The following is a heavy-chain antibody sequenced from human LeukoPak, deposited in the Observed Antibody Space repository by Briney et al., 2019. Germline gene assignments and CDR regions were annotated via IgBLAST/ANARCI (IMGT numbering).Heavy chain of an antibody. Sequence: PGGSLRLSCAASGFTFSGFWMSWVRQAPGKGLEWVANIKEDGSEKYYVDSVKGRFTISRDNAKNSLYLQMNSLRAEDTALYYCAKDISGGNSWQFYYYMDVWGKGTTATVSS. J-gene: IGHJ6*03. CDR1: GFTFSGFW. CDR2: IKEDGSEK. CDR3: AKDISGGNSWQFYYYMDV. D-gene: IGHD6-13*01. V-gene: IGHV3-7*03.